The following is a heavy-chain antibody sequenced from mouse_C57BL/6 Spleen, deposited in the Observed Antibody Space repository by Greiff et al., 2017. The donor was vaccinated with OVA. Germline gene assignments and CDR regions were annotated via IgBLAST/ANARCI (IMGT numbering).Heavy chain of an antibody. Sequence: VQLQQSGPELVKPGASVKISCKASGYTFTDYYMNWVKQSHGKSLEWIGDINPNNGGTSYNQKFKGKATLTVDKSSSTAYMELRSLTSEDSAVYYCARSGVYYGNNGFAYWGQGTLVTVSA. J-gene: IGHJ3*01. V-gene: IGHV1-26*01. D-gene: IGHD2-1*01. CDR3: ARSGVYYGNNGFAY. CDR1: GYTFTDYY. CDR2: INPNNGGT.